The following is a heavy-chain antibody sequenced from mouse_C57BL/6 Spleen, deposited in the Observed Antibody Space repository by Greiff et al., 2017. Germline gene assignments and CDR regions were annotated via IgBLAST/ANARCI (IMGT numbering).Heavy chain of an antibody. CDR3: ARGDYGSSYGLAY. V-gene: IGHV1-50*01. J-gene: IGHJ3*01. CDR1: GYTFTSYW. D-gene: IGHD1-1*01. CDR2: IDPSDSYT. Sequence: QVQLKQPGAELVKPGASVKLSCKASGYTFTSYWMQWVKQRPGQGLEWIGEIDPSDSYTNYNQKFKGKATLTVDTSSSTAYMQLSSLTSEDSAVYYCARGDYGSSYGLAYWGQGTLVTVSA.